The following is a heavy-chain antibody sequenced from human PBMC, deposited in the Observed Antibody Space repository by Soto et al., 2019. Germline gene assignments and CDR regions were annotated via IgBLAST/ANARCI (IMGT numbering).Heavy chain of an antibody. CDR2: MNPNSGNT. CDR3: AGWGWDSHYYYVDV. V-gene: IGHV1-8*01. Sequence: ASVKVSCKASGYTFTSYDINWVRQATGQGLEWMGWMNPNSGNTGYAQKFQGRVTMTRNTSISTAYMELSSLRSEDTAVYYCAGWGWDSHYYYVDVWGKATTVTVSS. CDR1: GYTFTSYD. J-gene: IGHJ6*03. D-gene: IGHD1-26*01.